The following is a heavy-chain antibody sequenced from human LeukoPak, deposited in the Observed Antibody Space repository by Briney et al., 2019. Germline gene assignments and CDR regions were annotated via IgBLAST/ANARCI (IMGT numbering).Heavy chain of an antibody. V-gene: IGHV4-59*08. J-gene: IGHJ3*02. CDR1: GGSISGYY. Sequence: PSETLSLTCTVSGGSISGYYWSWIRQFPGKGLVWIGYMYYTGSTNYNPSLKSRVTLSIDMSKNQFSLKLRSVTAADTALYYCARHFTYYYDSNGYPRDGFDIWGQGTTVTVSS. D-gene: IGHD3-22*01. CDR2: MYYTGST. CDR3: ARHFTYYYDSNGYPRDGFDI.